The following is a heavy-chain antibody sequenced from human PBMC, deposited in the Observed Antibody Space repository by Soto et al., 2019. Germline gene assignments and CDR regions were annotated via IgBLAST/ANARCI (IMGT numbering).Heavy chain of an antibody. CDR2: ISGTGGST. CDR3: GKGNSKWGTGDAFDI. Sequence: VGSLRLSCAASGFTFNNYALNWVCQAPGKGLEWVSSISGTGGSTFYAGSAKGRFTISRDNSKNTLFLQMTSLRAEDTAVYYCGKGNSKWGTGDAFDIWGQGTMVTVSS. CDR1: GFTFNNYA. J-gene: IGHJ3*02. V-gene: IGHV3-23*01. D-gene: IGHD7-27*01.